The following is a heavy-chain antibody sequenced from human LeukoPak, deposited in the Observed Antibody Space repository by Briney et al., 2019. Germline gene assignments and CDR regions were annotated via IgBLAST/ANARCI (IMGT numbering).Heavy chain of an antibody. CDR1: GYTFTSYD. J-gene: IGHJ3*02. CDR2: ISGYNGNT. CDR3: ARVPLGAFDI. Sequence: ASVKVSCKASGYTFTSYDISWVRQAPGQGPEWMGWISGYNGNTNYAQKFQGRVTMTTDTSTSTAYMELRSLRSDDTAVYYCARVPLGAFDIWGQGTMVTVSS. V-gene: IGHV1-18*01.